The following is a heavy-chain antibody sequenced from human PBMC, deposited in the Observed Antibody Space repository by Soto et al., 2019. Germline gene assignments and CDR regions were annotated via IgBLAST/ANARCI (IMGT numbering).Heavy chain of an antibody. V-gene: IGHV1-69*13. CDR1: GYTFNSYG. Sequence: SVKVSCKASGYTFNSYGINWVRQAPGQELKWMRGIITIFGTENDAQRFQGRVAVSADESTRTAYMELSSLRSEDTAVYYCARQATYAFDIWGQGTMVTVSS. CDR2: IITIFGTE. D-gene: IGHD5-12*01. J-gene: IGHJ3*02. CDR3: ARQATYAFDI.